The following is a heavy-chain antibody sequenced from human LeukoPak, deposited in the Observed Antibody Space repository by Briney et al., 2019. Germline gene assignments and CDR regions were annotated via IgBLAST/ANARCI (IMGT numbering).Heavy chain of an antibody. D-gene: IGHD6-6*01. CDR2: ISSSSSYI. J-gene: IGHJ4*02. CDR3: ARGGQLDFDY. CDR1: GFTFSSYS. Sequence: GGSLRLSCAASGFTFSSYSVNWVRQAPGKGLEWVSSISSSSSYIYYADSVKGRFTISRDNAKNSLYLQMNSLRAEDTAVYYCARGGQLDFDYWGQGTLVTVSS. V-gene: IGHV3-21*01.